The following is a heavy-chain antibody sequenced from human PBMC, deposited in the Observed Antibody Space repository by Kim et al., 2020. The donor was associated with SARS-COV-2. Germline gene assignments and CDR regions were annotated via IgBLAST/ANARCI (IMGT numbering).Heavy chain of an antibody. Sequence: GGSLRLSCAASGFTFSSYGMHWVRQAPGKGLEWVAVISYDGSNKYYADSVKGRFTISRDNSKNTLYLQMNSLRAEDTAVYYCARDGHYDSSGYPRVVYWGQGTLVTVSS. V-gene: IGHV3-33*05. CDR2: ISYDGSNK. CDR1: GFTFSSYG. J-gene: IGHJ4*02. D-gene: IGHD3-22*01. CDR3: ARDGHYDSSGYPRVVY.